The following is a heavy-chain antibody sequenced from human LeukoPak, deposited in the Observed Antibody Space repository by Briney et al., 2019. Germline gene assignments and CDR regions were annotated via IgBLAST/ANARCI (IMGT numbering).Heavy chain of an antibody. CDR2: ISGRGVST. Sequence: GGSLRLSCAASGFTFSSYAMSWVRQAPGKGLEWVSAISGRGVSTYYADSVKGRFTISRDNSKNTLYLQMNSLRAEDTAFYYCANTTTETPGWFGPWGQGTLVTVSS. V-gene: IGHV3-23*01. D-gene: IGHD4-11*01. J-gene: IGHJ5*02. CDR1: GFTFSSYA. CDR3: ANTTTETPGWFGP.